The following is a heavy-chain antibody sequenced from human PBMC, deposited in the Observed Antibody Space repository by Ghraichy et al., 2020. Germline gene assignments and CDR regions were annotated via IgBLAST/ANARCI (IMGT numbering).Heavy chain of an antibody. J-gene: IGHJ4*02. D-gene: IGHD6-13*01. CDR2: ISVGSSSTI. CDR3: ARDSGSSWYYFDY. V-gene: IGHV3-48*02. Sequence: GGSLRLSCVASGFTFSSYSMNWVRQAPGKGLEWVSYISVGSSSTIYYADSVKSRFTISRDNAKNSLYLQMNSLRDEDTAVYYCARDSGSSWYYFDYWGQGTLVTVSS. CDR1: GFTFSSYS.